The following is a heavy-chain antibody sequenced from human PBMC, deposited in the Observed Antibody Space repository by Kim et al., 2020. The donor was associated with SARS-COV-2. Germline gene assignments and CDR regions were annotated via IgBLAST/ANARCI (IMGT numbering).Heavy chain of an antibody. J-gene: IGHJ4*02. CDR2: ISGSGGST. V-gene: IGHV3-23*01. CDR1: GFTFSSYA. D-gene: IGHD3-9*01. Sequence: GGSLRLSCAASGFTFSSYAMSWVRQAPGKGLEWVSAISGSGGSTYYADSVKGRFTISRDNSKNTLYLQMNSLRAEDTAVYYCAKDRGYYDILGGEGDYWGQGTLVTVSS. CDR3: AKDRGYYDILGGEGDY.